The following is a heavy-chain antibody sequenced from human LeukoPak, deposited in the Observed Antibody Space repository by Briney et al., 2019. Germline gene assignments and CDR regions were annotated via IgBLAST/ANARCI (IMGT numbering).Heavy chain of an antibody. J-gene: IGHJ4*02. CDR3: AREWSYGDYYDY. CDR2: INPNSGGT. V-gene: IGHV1-2*06. D-gene: IGHD4-17*01. Sequence: ASVKVSCKASGYTFTGYYMHWVRQAPGQGLEWMGRINPNSGGTNYAQKFQGRVTMTRDTSISTAYMELSRLRSDDTAVYYSAREWSYGDYYDYWGQGTLVTVSS. CDR1: GYTFTGYY.